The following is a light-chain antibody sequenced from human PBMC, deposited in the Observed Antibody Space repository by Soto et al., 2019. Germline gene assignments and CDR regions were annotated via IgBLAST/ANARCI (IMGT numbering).Light chain of an antibody. V-gene: IGLV3-21*04. CDR3: QVWDSSSDHVV. CDR1: NIGSKS. Sequence: SYELTQSPSMSVAPGKTARITCGGSNIGSKSVHWYQQKPGQAPVLVIYYDRHRPSGIPERFSGSNSGNAATLTISRVEAGDEADYYCQVWDSSSDHVVFGGGTTLTVL. J-gene: IGLJ2*01. CDR2: YDR.